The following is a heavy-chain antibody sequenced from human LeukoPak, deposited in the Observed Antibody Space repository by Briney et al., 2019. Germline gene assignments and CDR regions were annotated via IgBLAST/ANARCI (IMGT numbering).Heavy chain of an antibody. Sequence: GGSLRLSCAASGFTFSSYGMHWVRQAPGKGLEWVAFIRYDGSNKYYADSVKGRFTISRDNSKNTLYLQMNSLRAEDTAVYYCANDFGDPRGNDAFDIWGQGTMVTVSS. CDR3: ANDFGDPRGNDAFDI. V-gene: IGHV3-30*02. CDR2: IRYDGSNK. CDR1: GFTFSSYG. J-gene: IGHJ3*02. D-gene: IGHD4-17*01.